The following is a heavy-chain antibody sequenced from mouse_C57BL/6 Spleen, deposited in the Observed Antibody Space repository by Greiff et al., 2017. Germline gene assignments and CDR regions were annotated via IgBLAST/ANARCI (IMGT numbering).Heavy chain of an antibody. V-gene: IGHV1-69*01. D-gene: IGHD2-1*01. Sequence: VQLQQPGAELVMPGASVKLSCKASGYTFTSYWMHWVKQRPGQGLEWIGEIDPSDSYTNYNQKFKGKSTLTVDTSSSTAYMQLSSLTSEDSAVYYCARSEGNLAWCAYWGQGTLVTVSA. CDR2: IDPSDSYT. J-gene: IGHJ3*01. CDR3: ARSEGNLAWCAY. CDR1: GYTFTSYW.